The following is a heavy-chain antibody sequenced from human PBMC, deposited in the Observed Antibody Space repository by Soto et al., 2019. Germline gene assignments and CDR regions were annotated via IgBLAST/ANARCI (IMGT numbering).Heavy chain of an antibody. J-gene: IGHJ4*02. CDR1: GYTFTNFG. D-gene: IGHD5-12*01. CDR2: ISAYNGNT. V-gene: IGHV1-18*01. CDR3: ARDLVATSIDY. Sequence: QVQLVQSGAEVKKPGASVKVSCKSSGYTFTNFGISWVRQAPGQGLEWMGWISAYNGNTDYAQNLQGRVTMTTDTSTSTAYMELRSLRSDDTAVYSCARDLVATSIDYWGQGTLVTVSS.